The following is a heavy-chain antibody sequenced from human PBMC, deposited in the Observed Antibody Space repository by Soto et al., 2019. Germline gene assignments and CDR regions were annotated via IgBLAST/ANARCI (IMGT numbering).Heavy chain of an antibody. Sequence: EVQLVESGGGLVKPGGSLRLSCAASGFTFSSYSMNWVRQAPWKGLEWVSSISSSSSYIYYADSVKGRFTISRDNAKNSLYLQMNSLRAEDTAVYYCARAREAVAGTFDYWGQGTLVTVSS. CDR3: ARAREAVAGTFDY. CDR2: ISSSSSYI. J-gene: IGHJ4*02. D-gene: IGHD6-19*01. CDR1: GFTFSSYS. V-gene: IGHV3-21*01.